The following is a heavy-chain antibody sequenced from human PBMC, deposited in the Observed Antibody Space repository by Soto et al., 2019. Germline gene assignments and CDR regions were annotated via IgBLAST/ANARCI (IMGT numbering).Heavy chain of an antibody. D-gene: IGHD2-15*01. Sequence: QVQLQQWGAGLLKPSETLSLTCAVYGGSFSGYYWSWIRQPPGKGLEWIGEINHSGSTNYNPSLKRRVTISVDTTKNQSSLKLSTVIAAETAVYYCVRSPEGQNCSGGSCYSEYFQHWGQGTPVTVSS. CDR3: VRSPEGQNCSGGSCYSEYFQH. J-gene: IGHJ1*01. V-gene: IGHV4-34*01. CDR2: INHSGST. CDR1: GGSFSGYY.